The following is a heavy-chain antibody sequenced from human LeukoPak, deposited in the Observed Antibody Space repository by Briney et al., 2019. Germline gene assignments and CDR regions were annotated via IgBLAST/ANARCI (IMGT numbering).Heavy chain of an antibody. J-gene: IGHJ4*02. CDR1: GFTFSSYG. V-gene: IGHV3-33*01. D-gene: IGHD3-10*01. CDR3: ARDQPVRGVPDY. CDR2: IWYDGSNK. Sequence: GRSLRLSCAASGFTFSSYGMHWVRQAPGKGLEWVAVIWYDGSNKYYADSVKGRFTTSRDNSKNTLYLQMNSLRAEDTAVYYCARDQPVRGVPDYWGQGTLVTVSS.